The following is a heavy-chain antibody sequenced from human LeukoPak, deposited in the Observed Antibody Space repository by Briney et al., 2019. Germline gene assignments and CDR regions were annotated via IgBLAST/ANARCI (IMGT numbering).Heavy chain of an antibody. Sequence: GGSLRLSCAASGFIFSTFSMNWVRQAPGKGLEWVSYISGTSDTKYYAESVKGRFTISRDNAKNSLYLQMSNLRAEDTAVYFCARGGGLDVWGQGATVTVSS. V-gene: IGHV3-48*04. D-gene: IGHD3-16*01. J-gene: IGHJ6*02. CDR1: GFIFSTFS. CDR3: ARGGGLDV. CDR2: ISGTSDTK.